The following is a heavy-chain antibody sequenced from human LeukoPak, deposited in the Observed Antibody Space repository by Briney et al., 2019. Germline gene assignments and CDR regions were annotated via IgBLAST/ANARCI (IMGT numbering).Heavy chain of an antibody. Sequence: SETLSLACAVYGGSFSGYYWSWIRQPPGEGLEWIGEINHSGITNYNPSLKSRVTIPVDTSKNQFSLKLSSVTAADTAVYYCARMSIAVTGIDFWGQGTLVTVSS. CDR2: INHSGIT. J-gene: IGHJ4*02. CDR1: GGSFSGYY. D-gene: IGHD6-19*01. V-gene: IGHV4-34*01. CDR3: ARMSIAVTGIDF.